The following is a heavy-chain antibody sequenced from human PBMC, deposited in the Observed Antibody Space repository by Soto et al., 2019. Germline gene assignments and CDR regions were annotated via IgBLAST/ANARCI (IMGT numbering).Heavy chain of an antibody. CDR2: IYHSGST. J-gene: IGHJ6*03. CDR3: ARRIAAPQPLYYYYYYMDV. D-gene: IGHD6-6*01. V-gene: IGHV4-4*02. Sequence: QVQLQESGPGLVKPSGTLSLTCAVSSGSISSSNWWSWVRQPPGKGLEWIGEIYHSGSTNYNPSPKSRVTISVDKSKNQFSLKLSSVTAADTAVYYCARRIAAPQPLYYYYYYMDVWGKGTTVTVSS. CDR1: SGSISSSNW.